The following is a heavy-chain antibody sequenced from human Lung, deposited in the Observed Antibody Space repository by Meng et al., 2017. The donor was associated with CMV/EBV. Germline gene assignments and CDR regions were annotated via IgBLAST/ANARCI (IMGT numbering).Heavy chain of an antibody. CDR3: AGPDDMGSSPHDPFDM. CDR2: ISYTGYI. J-gene: IGHJ3*02. D-gene: IGHD1-1*01. CDR1: GASISSNY. V-gene: IGHV4-59*12. Sequence: SXTXSLXCTVSGASISSNYWSWSRRPPGKGLEYIGSISYTGYIEYNPSLKGRVTISLDTSKNHFSLKLTSVTAADTAMYYCAGPDDMGSSPHDPFDMLGQGTMVTVSS.